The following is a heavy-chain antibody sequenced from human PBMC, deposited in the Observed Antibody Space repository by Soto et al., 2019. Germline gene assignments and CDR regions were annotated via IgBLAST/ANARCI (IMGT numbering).Heavy chain of an antibody. D-gene: IGHD3-3*01. J-gene: IGHJ4*02. CDR3: ARRHRITTFGVVTQDY. CDR2: IYYSGST. Sequence: QLQLQESGPGLVKPSETLSLTCTVSGGSISSSSYYWGWIRQPPGKGLEWIGSIYYSGSTYYNPALTSRVTISVDTSKNQFSLKLSSVTAADTAVYYCARRHRITTFGVVTQDYWGQGTLVTVSS. V-gene: IGHV4-39*01. CDR1: GGSISSSSYY.